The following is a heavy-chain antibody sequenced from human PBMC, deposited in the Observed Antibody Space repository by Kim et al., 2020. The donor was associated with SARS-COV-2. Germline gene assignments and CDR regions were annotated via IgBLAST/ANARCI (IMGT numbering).Heavy chain of an antibody. J-gene: IGHJ4*02. CDR3: ARARTGLEYSSGWYRTYYFDY. CDR1: GYTFTSYY. V-gene: IGHV1-46*01. Sequence: ASVKVSCKASGYTFTSYYMHWVRQAPGQGLEWMGIINPSGGSTSYAQKFQGRVTMTRDTSTSTVYMELSSLRSEDTAVYYCARARTGLEYSSGWYRTYYFDYWGQGTLVTVSS. D-gene: IGHD6-19*01. CDR2: INPSGGST.